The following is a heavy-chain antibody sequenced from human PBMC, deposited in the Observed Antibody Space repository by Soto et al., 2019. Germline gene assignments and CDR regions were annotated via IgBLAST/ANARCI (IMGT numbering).Heavy chain of an antibody. Sequence: QVQLQESGPGLVKPSETLSLTCTVSGGSISSYYWSWIRQPPGKGLEWIGYIYYSGSTNYNPSLKSRVTISVDTSKNQFSLKLSSVTSADTAVYYCARRGYCSGGSCYGLDWFDPWGQGILVTVSS. J-gene: IGHJ5*02. CDR3: ARRGYCSGGSCYGLDWFDP. CDR1: GGSISSYY. V-gene: IGHV4-59*08. CDR2: IYYSGST. D-gene: IGHD2-15*01.